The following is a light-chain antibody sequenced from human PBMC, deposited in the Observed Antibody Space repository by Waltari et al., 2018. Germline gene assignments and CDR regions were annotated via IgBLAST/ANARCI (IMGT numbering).Light chain of an antibody. Sequence: TISCTGTSVDVGAYNFVSWYQQHPGKAPRLMIYEVTKRPSGVPDRFSGSKSGNTASLTVSGLQAEDEADYYCSSYARNKGWVFGGGTKLTVL. CDR3: SSYARNKGWV. J-gene: IGLJ3*02. CDR2: EVT. CDR1: SVDVGAYNF. V-gene: IGLV2-8*01.